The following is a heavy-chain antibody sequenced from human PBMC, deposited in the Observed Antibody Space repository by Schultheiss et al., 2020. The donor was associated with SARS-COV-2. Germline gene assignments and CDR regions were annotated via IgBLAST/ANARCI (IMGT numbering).Heavy chain of an antibody. V-gene: IGHV4-34*09. Sequence: SETLSLTCAVYGASFSSYYWSWIRQPPGKGLEWIGEINHSGGTNYNSSLKSRVTISVDTSKNQFSLKLSSVTAADTAVYYCARGAGGYCSGGSCYSYHYYGMDVWGQGTTVTVSS. D-gene: IGHD2-15*01. CDR3: ARGAGGYCSGGSCYSYHYYGMDV. CDR1: GASFSSYY. J-gene: IGHJ6*02. CDR2: INHSGGT.